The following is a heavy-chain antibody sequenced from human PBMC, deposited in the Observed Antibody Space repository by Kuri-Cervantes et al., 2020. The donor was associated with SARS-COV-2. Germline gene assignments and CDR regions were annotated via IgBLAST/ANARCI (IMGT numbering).Heavy chain of an antibody. Sequence: SETLSLTCTVSGGSISSSSYYWSWIRQPPGKGLEWIGYIYYSGSTNYNPSLKSRVTISVDTSKNQFSLKLSSVTAADTAVYYCARPQRGSGAYAFDIWGQGTMVTVSS. CDR3: ARPQRGSGAYAFDI. CDR2: IYYSGST. V-gene: IGHV4-61*01. CDR1: GGSISSSSYY. J-gene: IGHJ3*02. D-gene: IGHD3-16*01.